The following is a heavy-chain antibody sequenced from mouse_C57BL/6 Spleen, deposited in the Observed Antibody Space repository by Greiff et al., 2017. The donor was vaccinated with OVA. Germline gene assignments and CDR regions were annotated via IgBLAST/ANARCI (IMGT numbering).Heavy chain of an antibody. J-gene: IGHJ4*01. CDR3: ARYYDGYYVNAMDY. Sequence: VQGVESGGGLVKPGGSLKLSCAASGFTFSDYGMHWVRQAPEKGLEWVAYISSGSSTIYYADTVKGRFTISRDNAKNTLFLQMTSLRSEDTAMYYCARYYDGYYVNAMDYWGQGTSVTVSS. CDR2: ISSGSSTI. CDR1: GFTFSDYG. V-gene: IGHV5-17*01. D-gene: IGHD2-3*01.